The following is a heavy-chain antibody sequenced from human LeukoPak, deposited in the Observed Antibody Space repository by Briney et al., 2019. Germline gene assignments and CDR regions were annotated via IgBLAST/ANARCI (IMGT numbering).Heavy chain of an antibody. Sequence: TGGSLRLSCAASGFTFSSYETNWVRQAPGKGLEWVSYISSGGSIIYYADSVKGRFTISRDNAKNSLYLQMNSLRAEDTAVYYCARVRVYGATIVGYYYYGMDVWGQGTTVTVSS. J-gene: IGHJ6*02. D-gene: IGHD5-12*01. CDR2: ISSGGSII. CDR3: ARVRVYGATIVGYYYYGMDV. CDR1: GFTFSSYE. V-gene: IGHV3-48*03.